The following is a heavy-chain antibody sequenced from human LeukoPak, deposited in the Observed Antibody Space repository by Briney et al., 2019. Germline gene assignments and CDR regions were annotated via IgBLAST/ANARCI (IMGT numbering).Heavy chain of an antibody. J-gene: IGHJ3*01. CDR2: INSDGSST. V-gene: IGHV3-74*01. D-gene: IGHD2-8*01. Sequence: GGSLRLSCAASGFTFSSCWMHWVRQAPGKGLVWVSRINSDGSSTSYADSVKGRFTISRGNSKNTLYLQMNSLRAEDTAVYYCARAVNGVWGFWGQGTMVTVSS. CDR1: GFTFSSCW. CDR3: ARAVNGVWGF.